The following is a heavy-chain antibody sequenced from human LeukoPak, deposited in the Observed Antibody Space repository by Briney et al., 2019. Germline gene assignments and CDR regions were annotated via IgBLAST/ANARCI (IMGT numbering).Heavy chain of an antibody. CDR1: GASISSYY. J-gene: IGHJ4*02. D-gene: IGHD3-22*01. V-gene: IGHV4-59*01. CDR2: IYYSGST. CDR3: ARVRGYYDSSGYDY. Sequence: PSETLSLTCTVSGASISSYYWSRIRQPPGKGQEWIGYIYYSGSTNYNPALKSRVTISEDTSKNQSSLKLSSVTAADTAVYYCARVRGYYDSSGYDYWGQGTLVTLSA.